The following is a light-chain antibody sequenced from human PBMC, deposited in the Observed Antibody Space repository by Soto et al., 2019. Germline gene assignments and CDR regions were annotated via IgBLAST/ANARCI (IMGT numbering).Light chain of an antibody. J-gene: IGKJ4*01. CDR2: DAS. Sequence: DIQMTQSPSTLSASVLDSVTFTCRASQSIGRWLAWYQQKPGKAPKLLIFDASTLENGVPARFSGSRSGPEFTLTINSLQSEDFAVYYCQPYNNWPLTFGGGTKVDIK. CDR3: QPYNNWPLT. CDR1: QSIGRW. V-gene: IGKV1-5*01.